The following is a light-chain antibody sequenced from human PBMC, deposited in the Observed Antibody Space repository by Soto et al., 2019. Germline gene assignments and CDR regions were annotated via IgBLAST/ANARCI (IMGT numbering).Light chain of an antibody. CDR3: MSYAGGNRFV. CDR2: QVT. V-gene: IGLV2-8*01. CDR1: INDVGGYNY. J-gene: IGLJ1*01. Sequence: QSVLTQPPSASGCPGQSVTISCAGTINDVGGYNYVSWYQQHPGKVPQLMIYQVTKRPSGVPDRFSASKSDTTASLTISGLQAEDEGDYYCMSYAGGNRFVFGTGTKVTVL.